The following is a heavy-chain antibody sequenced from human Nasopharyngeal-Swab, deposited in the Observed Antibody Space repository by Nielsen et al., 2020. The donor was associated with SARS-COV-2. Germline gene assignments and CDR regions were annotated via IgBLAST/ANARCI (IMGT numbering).Heavy chain of an antibody. Sequence: SLQESCKASGGTFSSYAISWVRQAPGQGLEWMGGIIPIFGTANYAQKFQGRVTITADESTSTAYMELSSLRSEDTAVYYCARSPAHSSSWYFGRYYYGMDVWGQGTTVTVSS. CDR3: ARSPAHSSSWYFGRYYYGMDV. J-gene: IGHJ6*02. CDR1: GGTFSSYA. CDR2: IIPIFGTA. D-gene: IGHD6-13*01. V-gene: IGHV1-69*01.